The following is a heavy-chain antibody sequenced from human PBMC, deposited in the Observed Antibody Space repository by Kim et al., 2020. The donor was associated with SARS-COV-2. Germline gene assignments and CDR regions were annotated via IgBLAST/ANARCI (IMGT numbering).Heavy chain of an antibody. V-gene: IGHV3-23*01. J-gene: IGHJ5*02. D-gene: IGHD2-21*01. CDR1: GFTFNIFA. CDR2: IGGGDT. CDR3: AKDAINHNSRWDWFDR. Sequence: GGSLRLSCATSGFTFNIFAMSWVRQAPGKGLEWVAGIGGGDTYYADSVRGRFTISRDDSRSTVYLQMDSLRAEDTAMYYCAKDAINHNSRWDWFDRWGQGTLVTVSP.